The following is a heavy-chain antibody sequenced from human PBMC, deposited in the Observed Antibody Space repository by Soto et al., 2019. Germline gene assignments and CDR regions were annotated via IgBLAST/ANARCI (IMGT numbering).Heavy chain of an antibody. CDR1: GFTFSSYC. CDR2: IKQDGSEK. CDR3: ARDTAAGDYGMDF. D-gene: IGHD6-13*01. J-gene: IGHJ6*02. V-gene: IGHV3-7*03. Sequence: PXGSLRLTCAASGFTFSSYCMSWVRQAPGKGLEWVANIKQDGSEKYYVDSVKGRFTISRDNAKNSLYLQMNSLRAEDTAVYYCARDTAAGDYGMDFWGQGTTVTVSS.